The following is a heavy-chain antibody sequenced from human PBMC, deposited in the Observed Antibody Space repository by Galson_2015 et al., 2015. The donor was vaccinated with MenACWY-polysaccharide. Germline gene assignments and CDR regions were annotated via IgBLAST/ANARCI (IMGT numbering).Heavy chain of an antibody. D-gene: IGHD6-13*01. CDR2: IKSKTDGGTT. CDR1: GFTFSNAW. J-gene: IGHJ4*02. Sequence: SLRLSCAASGFTFSNAWMSWVRQAPGKGLEWVGRIKSKTDGGTTDYAAPVKGRFTISRDDSKNTLYLQMNSLKTEDTAVYYCTTDPALGELVRDYWGQGTLVTVSS. CDR3: TTDPALGELVRDY. V-gene: IGHV3-15*01.